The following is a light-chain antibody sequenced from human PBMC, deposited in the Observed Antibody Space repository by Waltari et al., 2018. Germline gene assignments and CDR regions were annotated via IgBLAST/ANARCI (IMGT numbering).Light chain of an antibody. CDR3: QTWDSNVI. V-gene: IGLV3-1*01. J-gene: IGLJ2*01. CDR1: TLGAKS. Sequence: SYDLTQPPSVSVALGQTAPITCSGDTLGAKSVSWYQLRPGQSPVMVIYQDVKRPSDIPERFSGSISGDTATLTISGTQAMDEADYYCQTWDSNVIFGGGTKLTVL. CDR2: QDV.